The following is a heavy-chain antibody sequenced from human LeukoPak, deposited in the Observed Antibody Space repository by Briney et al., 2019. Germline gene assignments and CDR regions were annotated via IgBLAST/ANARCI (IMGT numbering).Heavy chain of an antibody. CDR1: GGSFSGYY. V-gene: IGHV4-34*01. CDR2: INHSGSA. D-gene: IGHD3-10*01. CDR3: ARSYYYGSGSYCY. J-gene: IGHJ4*02. Sequence: PSETLSLTCAVYGGSFSGYYWSWIRQPPGKGLEWIGEINHSGSANYNPSLKSRVTISVDTSKNQFSLKLSSVTAADTAVYYCARSYYYGSGSYCYWGQGTLVTVSS.